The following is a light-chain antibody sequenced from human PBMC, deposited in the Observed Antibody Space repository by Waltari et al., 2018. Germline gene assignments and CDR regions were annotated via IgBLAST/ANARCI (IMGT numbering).Light chain of an antibody. CDR1: SSDVGGSTY. J-gene: IGLJ3*02. Sequence: QSALTQPPSASGSPGPSVTISCTGTSSDVGGSTYVDWYQHHPGKAPKLMVYEVNKRPSGVPDRFSGSKSGNTASLTVSGLQAEDESDYYCSSYAGSNHLVFGGGTKLTVL. V-gene: IGLV2-8*01. CDR2: EVN. CDR3: SSYAGSNHLV.